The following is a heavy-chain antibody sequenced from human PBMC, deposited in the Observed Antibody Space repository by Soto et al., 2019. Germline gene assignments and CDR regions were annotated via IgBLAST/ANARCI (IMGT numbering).Heavy chain of an antibody. CDR1: GDSVSSNSAA. V-gene: IGHV6-1*01. J-gene: IGHJ4*02. CDR2: TYYRSEWYN. D-gene: IGHD6-19*01. CDR3: ARDKDHSSAWYGIEY. Sequence: SQTLSLTCAISGDSVSSNSAAWNWIRQPPSRGLEWLGRTYYRSEWYNEYALSVKSRITINPDTSKNQFSLQLNSVTPEDTAVYYCARDKDHSSAWYGIEYGGQGTLVTSPQ.